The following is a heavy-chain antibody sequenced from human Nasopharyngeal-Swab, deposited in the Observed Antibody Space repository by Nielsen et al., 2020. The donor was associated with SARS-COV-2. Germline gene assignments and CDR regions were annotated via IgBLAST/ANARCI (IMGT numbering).Heavy chain of an antibody. Sequence: GGSLRLSCAASGFTFSNAWMSWVRQAPGKGLEWVGRIKSKTDGGTTDYAAPVKGRFTISRDDSKNTLYLQMNSLKTEDTAVYYCAREEMVGQWLERGYWGQGTLVTVSS. CDR3: AREEMVGQWLERGY. CDR2: IKSKTDGGTT. J-gene: IGHJ4*02. CDR1: GFTFSNAW. V-gene: IGHV3-15*01. D-gene: IGHD6-19*01.